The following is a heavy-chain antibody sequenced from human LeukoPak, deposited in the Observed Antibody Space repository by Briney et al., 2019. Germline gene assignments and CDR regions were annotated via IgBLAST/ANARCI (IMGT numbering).Heavy chain of an antibody. CDR3: ARVCGGGCYGPPPLD. Sequence: PSETLSLTCTVSGGSISSSNYFWGWVRQPPGKGLEWIGTISYSGTTHDNPSLKSRVIISVDTSKNQFSLKLSSVTAADTAVYYCARVCGGGCYGPPPLDWGQGTMVTVSS. D-gene: IGHD2-21*02. J-gene: IGHJ3*01. CDR1: GGSISSSNYF. CDR2: ISYSGTT. V-gene: IGHV4-39*07.